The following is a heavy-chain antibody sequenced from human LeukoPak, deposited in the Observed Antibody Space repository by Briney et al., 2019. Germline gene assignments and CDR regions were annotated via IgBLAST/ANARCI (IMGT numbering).Heavy chain of an antibody. V-gene: IGHV4-39*01. CDR3: ARVGTYSSFAY. J-gene: IGHJ4*02. CDR1: GGSISSSSYY. CDR2: IYYRGNT. Sequence: SETLSLTCTVSGGSISSSSYYWGWIRQPPGKGLEWIGNIYYRGNTYYNPSLKSRVTISVDTSKNQFSLKLSSVTAADTAVYYCARVGTYSSFAYWGQGTLVTVSS. D-gene: IGHD1-26*01.